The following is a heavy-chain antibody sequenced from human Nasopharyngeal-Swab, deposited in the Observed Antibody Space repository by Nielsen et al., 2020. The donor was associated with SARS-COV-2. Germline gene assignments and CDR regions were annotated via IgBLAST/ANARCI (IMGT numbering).Heavy chain of an antibody. D-gene: IGHD3-22*01. CDR1: GFTFDDYA. Sequence: SLKISCAASGFTFDDYAMHWVRQAPGKGLEWVSGISWNSGSIGYADSVKGRFTISRDNAKNPLYLQMNSLRAEDTALYYCASGDSSGYYSDYWGQGTLVTVSS. J-gene: IGHJ4*02. V-gene: IGHV3-9*01. CDR2: ISWNSGSI. CDR3: ASGDSSGYYSDY.